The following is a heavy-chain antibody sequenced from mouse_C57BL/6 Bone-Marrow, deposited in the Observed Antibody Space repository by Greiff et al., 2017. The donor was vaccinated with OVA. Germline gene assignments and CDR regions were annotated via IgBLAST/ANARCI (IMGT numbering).Heavy chain of an antibody. CDR3: ARNWDYFDY. J-gene: IGHJ2*01. Sequence: VQLQQSDAELVKPGASVKISCKVSGYTFTDHTIHWMKQRPEQGLEWIGYIYPRDGSTKYNEKFKGKATLTADKSSSTSEDSAVYFCARNWDYFDYWGQGTTLTVSS. D-gene: IGHD4-1*01. V-gene: IGHV1-78*01. CDR2: IYPRDGST. CDR1: GYTFTDHT.